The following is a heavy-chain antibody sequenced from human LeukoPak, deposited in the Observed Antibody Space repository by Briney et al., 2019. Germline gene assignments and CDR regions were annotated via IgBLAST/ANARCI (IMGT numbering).Heavy chain of an antibody. J-gene: IGHJ3*02. CDR1: GFTFSDYY. CDR2: ISSSGSTI. CDR3: ASDIAPRYCSGGSCPPPRDAFDI. Sequence: GGSLRLSCAASGFTFSDYYMSWIRQAPGKGLEWVSYISSSGSTIYYADSVEGRFTISRDNAKNSLYLQMNSLRAEDTAVYYCASDIAPRYCSGGSCPPPRDAFDIWGQGTMVTVSS. D-gene: IGHD2-15*01. V-gene: IGHV3-11*04.